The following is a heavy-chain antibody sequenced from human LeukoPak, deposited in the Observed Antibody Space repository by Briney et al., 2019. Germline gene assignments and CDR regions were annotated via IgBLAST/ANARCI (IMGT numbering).Heavy chain of an antibody. CDR1: GFAVSSNY. J-gene: IGHJ4*02. V-gene: IGHV3-66*01. CDR3: AREYRGEYYFAY. Sequence: GGSLRLSCAASGFAVSSNYMSWVRQAPGKGLEWVSVIYSGGSTYYADSVKGRFTISRDNSKNTLYLQMNSLRAEDTAVYYCAREYRGEYYFAYWGQGTLVTVSS. CDR2: IYSGGST. D-gene: IGHD3-10*01.